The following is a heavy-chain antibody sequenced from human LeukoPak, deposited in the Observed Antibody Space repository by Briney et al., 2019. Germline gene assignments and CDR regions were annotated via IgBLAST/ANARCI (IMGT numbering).Heavy chain of an antibody. CDR2: FYYSGST. CDR1: GGXISSSCCY. J-gene: IGHJ5*02. V-gene: IGHV4-39*07. Sequence: SETLFLTCTVSGGXISSSCCYWGWIRQPPGKGLEWIGSFYYSGSTYYNPSLKSRITISVDTSKDQFFLKLSSVTAADTAVYYCARRQTEAAGYADNGNWLDPWGQGTLVTVSP. CDR3: ARRQTEAAGYADNGNWLDP. D-gene: IGHD5-12*01.